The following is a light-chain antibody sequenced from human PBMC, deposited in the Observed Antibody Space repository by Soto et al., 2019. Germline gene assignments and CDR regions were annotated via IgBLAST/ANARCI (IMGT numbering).Light chain of an antibody. Sequence: QSALTQPPSASGSPGQSVTISCTGTSSDVGTYKYVSWYQQHPGKAPKLMIYEVTKRPSGVPDRFSGSKSGNTASLTVSGLQAEDEAAYYCSSYAGSNNFVFGTGTKVTVL. J-gene: IGLJ1*01. CDR1: SSDVGTYKY. V-gene: IGLV2-8*01. CDR2: EVT. CDR3: SSYAGSNNFV.